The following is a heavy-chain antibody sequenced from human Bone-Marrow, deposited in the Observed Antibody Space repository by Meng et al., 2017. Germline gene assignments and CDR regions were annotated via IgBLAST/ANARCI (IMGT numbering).Heavy chain of an antibody. V-gene: IGHV4-31*01. CDR1: GCSISSGGYY. J-gene: IGHJ4*02. Sequence: QVQLQESGPGLVKPSQTLSLTCTVSGCSISSGGYYWSWIRQHPGKGLEWIGYIYYSGSTYYNPSLKSLVTISVDTSKNQFSLKLSSVTAADTAVYYCAREASPEYYFDYWGQGTLVTGSS. CDR2: IYYSGST. D-gene: IGHD1-14*01. CDR3: AREASPEYYFDY.